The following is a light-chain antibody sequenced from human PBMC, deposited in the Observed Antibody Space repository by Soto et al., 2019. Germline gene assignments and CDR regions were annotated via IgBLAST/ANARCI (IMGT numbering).Light chain of an antibody. CDR1: QSVSSY. CDR2: DAS. CDR3: QQRSNWPSIT. Sequence: EIVLTQYQATLSLSPGERATLSCRASQSVSSYLAWYQQKPGQAPRLLIYDASNRATGIPARFSGSGSGTDFTLTISSLEPEDFAVYYCQQRSNWPSITFGQGTLLEIK. J-gene: IGKJ5*01. V-gene: IGKV3-11*01.